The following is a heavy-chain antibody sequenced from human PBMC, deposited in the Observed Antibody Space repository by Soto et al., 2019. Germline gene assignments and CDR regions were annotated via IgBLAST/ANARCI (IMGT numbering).Heavy chain of an antibody. CDR3: ARDRRLEGLNWFDP. CDR1: GYTFTSYG. V-gene: IGHV1-18*01. J-gene: IGHJ5*02. Sequence: ASVKVSCKASGYTFTSYGISWVRQAPGQGLEWMGWISAYNGNTNYAQKLQGRVTMTTDTSTSTAYMELRSLRSDDTAVYYCARDRRLEGLNWFDPWGQGTLVTVPQ. CDR2: ISAYNGNT. D-gene: IGHD6-25*01.